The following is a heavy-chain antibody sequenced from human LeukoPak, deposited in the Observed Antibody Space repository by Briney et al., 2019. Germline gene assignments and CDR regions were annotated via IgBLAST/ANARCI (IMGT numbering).Heavy chain of an antibody. CDR2: IIPILGIA. J-gene: IGHJ3*02. CDR3: ARARLPDAFDI. Sequence: AASVKVSCKASGGTFGSYAISWVRQAPGQGLEWMGRIIPILGIANYAQKFQGRVTITTDGSTSTAYMELSSLRSEDTAVYYCARARLPDAFDIWGQGTMLTVSS. V-gene: IGHV1-69*04. CDR1: GGTFGSYA.